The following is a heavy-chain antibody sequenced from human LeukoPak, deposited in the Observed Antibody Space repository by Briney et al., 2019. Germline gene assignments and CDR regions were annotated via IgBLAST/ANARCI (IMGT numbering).Heavy chain of an antibody. CDR1: GFTFSSYS. CDR3: ARDRNWRFDY. CDR2: ISYDGSNK. V-gene: IGHV3-30*03. D-gene: IGHD1-20*01. J-gene: IGHJ4*02. Sequence: PGGSLRLSCAASGFTFSSYSMNWVRQAPGKGLEWVAVISYDGSNKYYADSVKGRFTISRDNSKNTLYLQMNSLRAEDTAVYYCARDRNWRFDYWGQGTLVTVSS.